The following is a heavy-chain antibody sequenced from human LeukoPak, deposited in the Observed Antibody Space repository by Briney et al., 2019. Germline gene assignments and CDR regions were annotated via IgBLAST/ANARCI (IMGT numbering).Heavy chain of an antibody. D-gene: IGHD3-10*01. Sequence: GESLKISCKGSGYSFTSYWIGWVRQVPGKGLEWMGIIYPGDSDTRYSPSFQGQVTISADKSISTAYLQWSSLKASDTAMYYCARTRPHGSGSYYYYYMDVWGKGTTVTVSS. V-gene: IGHV5-51*01. CDR2: IYPGDSDT. CDR1: GYSFTSYW. J-gene: IGHJ6*03. CDR3: ARTRPHGSGSYYYYYMDV.